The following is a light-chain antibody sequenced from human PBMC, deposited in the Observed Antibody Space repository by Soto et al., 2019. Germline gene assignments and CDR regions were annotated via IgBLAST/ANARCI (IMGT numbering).Light chain of an antibody. J-gene: IGKJ4*01. Sequence: DIQMTQSPSSLSASVGDRVTITCQASQDISNYLNWYQQKPGKAPKLLIYDASNLETGVPSRFSGSGSGTDFKFTISSLQPEDIATYYCQQYDNLHSLTFGGGTKVEIK. CDR2: DAS. V-gene: IGKV1-33*01. CDR1: QDISNY. CDR3: QQYDNLHSLT.